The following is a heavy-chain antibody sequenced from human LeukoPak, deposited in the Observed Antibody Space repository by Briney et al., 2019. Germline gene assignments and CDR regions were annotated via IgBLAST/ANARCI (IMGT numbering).Heavy chain of an antibody. Sequence: GGSLRLSCAASGFTFSNAWMSWVRQAPGKGLEWVGRIKSKTDGGTTDYAAPVKGRFTISRDDSKDTLYLQMNSLKTEDTAVYYCTTDPKYSSSWYFDYWGQGTLVTVSS. V-gene: IGHV3-15*01. CDR1: GFTFSNAW. J-gene: IGHJ4*02. CDR3: TTDPKYSSSWYFDY. D-gene: IGHD6-13*01. CDR2: IKSKTDGGTT.